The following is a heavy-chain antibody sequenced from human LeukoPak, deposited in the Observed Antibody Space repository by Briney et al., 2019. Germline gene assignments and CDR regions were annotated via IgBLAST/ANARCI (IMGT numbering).Heavy chain of an antibody. CDR1: GFTVSSNY. Sequence: GGSLRLSCAASGFTVSSNYMSWVRQAPGKGLEWVSVIYSGGSTYYADSVKGRFTISRDNSKNTLYLQMNSLRAEDTAVYYCARAGIGARCDYWGQGTLVTVSS. CDR2: IYSGGST. J-gene: IGHJ4*02. V-gene: IGHV3-66*01. CDR3: ARAGIGARCDY. D-gene: IGHD1-1*01.